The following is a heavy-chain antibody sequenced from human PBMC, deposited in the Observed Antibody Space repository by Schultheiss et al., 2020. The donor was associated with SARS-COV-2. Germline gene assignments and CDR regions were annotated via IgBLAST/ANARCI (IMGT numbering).Heavy chain of an antibody. CDR2: IRSKANSYAT. CDR3: ATGPGGSGYYYGY. CDR1: GFTFSGSA. Sequence: GESLKISCAASGFTFSGSAMHWVRQASGKGLEWVGRIRSKANSYATAYAASVKGRFTISRDDSKNTAYLQMNSLKTEDTAVYYCATGPGGSGYYYGYWGQGTLVTVSS. D-gene: IGHD3-22*01. J-gene: IGHJ4*02. V-gene: IGHV3-73*01.